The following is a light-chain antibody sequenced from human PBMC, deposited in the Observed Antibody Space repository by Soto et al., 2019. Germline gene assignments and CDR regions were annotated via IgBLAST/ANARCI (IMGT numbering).Light chain of an antibody. J-gene: IGLJ1*01. CDR1: SSDVGAYKY. V-gene: IGLV2-14*01. CDR2: EVS. Sequence: LTQPASVSGSPGHSITISCTGTSSDVGAYKYVSWYQQHPGKAPKLMIYEVSNRPSGVSNRFSGSKSGNTASVTISGLQAEDEADYYCSSYTSTNTQVFGTGTKVTVL. CDR3: SSYTSTNTQV.